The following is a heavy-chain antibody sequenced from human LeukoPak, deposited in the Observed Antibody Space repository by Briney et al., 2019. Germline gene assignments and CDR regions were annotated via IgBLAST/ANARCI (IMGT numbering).Heavy chain of an antibody. CDR2: INSDGSST. CDR3: ARGCGGGPGCYILDY. CDR1: GFTFSSCW. Sequence: GGSLRLSCAASGFTFSSCWMHWVRQAPGKGLVWVSHINSDGSSTNYADSVKGRFTISRDNSKNTLYLHMNSLRGEDTAMYYCARGCGGGPGCYILDYWGQGTLVTVSS. V-gene: IGHV3-74*01. D-gene: IGHD2-21*01. J-gene: IGHJ4*02.